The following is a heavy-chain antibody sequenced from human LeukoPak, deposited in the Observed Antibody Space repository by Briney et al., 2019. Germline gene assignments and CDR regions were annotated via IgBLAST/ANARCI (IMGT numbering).Heavy chain of an antibody. CDR2: IYYSGST. CDR3: ARHDYYDSTGSIDY. V-gene: IGHV4-59*08. J-gene: IGHJ4*02. D-gene: IGHD3-22*01. Sequence: SETLSLTCTVSGGSISSYYWSWIRQPPGKGLEWIGYIYYSGSTNYNPSLRSRVTISVDTSKNQFSLKLISVTAADTAVYYCARHDYYDSTGSIDYWGQGTLVTVSS. CDR1: GGSISSYY.